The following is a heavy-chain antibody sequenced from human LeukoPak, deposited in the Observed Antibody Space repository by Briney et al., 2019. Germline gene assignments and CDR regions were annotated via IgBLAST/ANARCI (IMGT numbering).Heavy chain of an antibody. Sequence: GGSLRLSCAASGFTFDDCAMHWVRQAPGKGLEWVSGISWNGDIKGYADSVKVRFTISRDNAQNSLYLQINSLRPEDTAFYSCAKDRMGAYFTIPDYWGQGTLVTVSS. CDR1: GFTFDDCA. D-gene: IGHD2/OR15-2a*01. V-gene: IGHV3-9*01. J-gene: IGHJ4*02. CDR3: AKDRMGAYFTIPDY. CDR2: ISWNGDIK.